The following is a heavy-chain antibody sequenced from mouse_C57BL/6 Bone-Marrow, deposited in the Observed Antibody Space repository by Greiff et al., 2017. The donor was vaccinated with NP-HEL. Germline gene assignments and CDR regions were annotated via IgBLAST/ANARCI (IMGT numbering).Heavy chain of an antibody. CDR3: ARREYYGSSAYWYFDG. CDR1: GYTFTSYG. Sequence: QVQLQQSGAELARPGASVKLSCKASGYTFTSYGISWVKQRPGQGLEWIGEIYPRSGNTYYNEKFKGKATLTADKSSSTAYMEIRRLTSEDSAVYFCARREYYGSSAYWYFDGWGTGTTVTGSS. V-gene: IGHV1-81*01. CDR2: IYPRSGNT. D-gene: IGHD1-1*01. J-gene: IGHJ1*03.